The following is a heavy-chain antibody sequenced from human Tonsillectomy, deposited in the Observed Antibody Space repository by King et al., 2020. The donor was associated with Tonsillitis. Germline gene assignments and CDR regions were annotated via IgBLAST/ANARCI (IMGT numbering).Heavy chain of an antibody. CDR2: IRSKSYVGTP. CDR3: AKSQISGAYYGFDY. V-gene: IGHV3-49*03. J-gene: IGHJ4*02. CDR1: VFSFVDYT. Sequence: VQLVESGGDLVQPVRSLRLSCSGSVFSFVDYTMSCCRRTPGKGLEWVGFIRSKSYVGTPKYAASVEGRFTISRDDSKSIAYLQMNSLKMEDTAVYFCAKSQISGAYYGFDYWGQGTLVTVSS. D-gene: IGHD3-10*01.